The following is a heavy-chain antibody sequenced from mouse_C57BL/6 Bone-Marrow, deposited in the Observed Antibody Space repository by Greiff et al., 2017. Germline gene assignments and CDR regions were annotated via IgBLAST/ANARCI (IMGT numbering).Heavy chain of an antibody. Sequence: QVQLKQPGAELVMPGASVKLSCKASGYTFTSYWMHWVKQRPGQGLEWIGEIDPSDSYTKYNPKFKGKSTLTVDTSSSTAYMQLSSLTSEDSAVYSCESTPYSNYGAYWGQGTLVTVSA. V-gene: IGHV1-69*01. CDR3: ESTPYSNYGAY. CDR2: IDPSDSYT. D-gene: IGHD2-5*01. CDR1: GYTFTSYW. J-gene: IGHJ3*01.